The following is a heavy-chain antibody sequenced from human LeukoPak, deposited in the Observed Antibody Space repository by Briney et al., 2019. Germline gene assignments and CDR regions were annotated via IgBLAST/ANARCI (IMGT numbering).Heavy chain of an antibody. V-gene: IGHV3-9*01. D-gene: IGHD1-26*01. CDR2: ISWNSGSI. CDR1: GFTFDDYA. Sequence: GRSLRLSCAASGFTFDDYAMHWVRQAPGKGLEWVSGISWNSGSIGYADSVKGRFTISRDNAKNSLYLQMNSLRAEDTALYYCAKTSGRSYPPIFDYWGQGTLVTVSS. J-gene: IGHJ4*02. CDR3: AKTSGRSYPPIFDY.